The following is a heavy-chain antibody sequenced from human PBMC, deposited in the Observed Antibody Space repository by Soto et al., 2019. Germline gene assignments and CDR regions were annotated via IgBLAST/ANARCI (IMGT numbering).Heavy chain of an antibody. CDR1: GFTFTSSA. V-gene: IGHV1-58*01. Sequence: GASVKVSCKASGFTFTSSAVQWVRQARGQRLEWIGWIVVGSGNTNYAQKFQERVTITRDMSTSTAYMALSSLRSEDTAVYYCAASNYPNYYYYGMDVWGQGTTVTVS. D-gene: IGHD4-4*01. CDR2: IVVGSGNT. CDR3: AASNYPNYYYYGMDV. J-gene: IGHJ6*02.